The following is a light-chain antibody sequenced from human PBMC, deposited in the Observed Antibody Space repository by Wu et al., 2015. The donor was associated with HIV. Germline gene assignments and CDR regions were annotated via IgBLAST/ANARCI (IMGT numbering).Light chain of an antibody. CDR2: DAS. V-gene: IGKV3-20*01. CDR1: QSVASF. Sequence: EIVLTQFPATLSLSPGERATLSCRASQSVASFLAWYQQKPGQAPRLLIYDASNRATGIPDRFSGSGSGTDFTLTISRLEPEDFAVYYCQHYGSSPGVTCTFGQGQGGNQT. CDR3: QHYGSSPGVTCT. J-gene: IGKJ1*01.